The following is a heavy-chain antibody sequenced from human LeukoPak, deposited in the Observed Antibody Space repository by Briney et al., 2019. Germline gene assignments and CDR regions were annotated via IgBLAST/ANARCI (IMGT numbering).Heavy chain of an antibody. CDR1: GGSFSGYY. J-gene: IGHJ6*04. CDR2: INHSGST. V-gene: IGHV4-34*01. Sequence: PSETLSLTCAVYGGSFSGYYWSWIRQPPGKGLEWIGEINHSGSTNYNPSLKSRVTISVDTSKNQFSLKLSSVTAADTAMYYCATGRGSGSYYRGYGMDVWGKGTTVTVSS. D-gene: IGHD3-10*01. CDR3: ATGRGSGSYYRGYGMDV.